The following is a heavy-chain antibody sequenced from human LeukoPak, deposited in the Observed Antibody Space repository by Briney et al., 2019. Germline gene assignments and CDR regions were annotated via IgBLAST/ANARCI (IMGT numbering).Heavy chain of an antibody. J-gene: IGHJ4*02. CDR3: AGYCSSTSCYSRSIGY. Sequence: PSETLSLTCAVYGGSFSGYYWSWIRQPPGKGLEWIGSIYHSGSTYYNPSLKSRVTISVDTSKNQFSLKLSSVTAADTAVYYCAGYCSSTSCYSRSIGYWGQGTLVTVSS. CDR1: GGSFSGYY. CDR2: IYHSGST. V-gene: IGHV4-34*01. D-gene: IGHD2-2*01.